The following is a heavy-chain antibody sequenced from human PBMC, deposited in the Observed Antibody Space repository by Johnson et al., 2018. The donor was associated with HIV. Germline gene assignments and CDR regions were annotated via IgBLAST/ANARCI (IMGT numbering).Heavy chain of an antibody. J-gene: IGHJ3*01. Sequence: QVQLVESGGGVVQPGRSLRLSCAASGFTFSSYAMHWVRQAPGKGLEWVAVISYDGSNKYYADSVKGRFTISRDNSKNTLYLQMNSLRAEDTAVYYCARSVGYCRGGSCAPDACDVWGQGTMVTVSP. D-gene: IGHD2-15*01. CDR2: ISYDGSNK. CDR3: ARSVGYCRGGSCAPDACDV. V-gene: IGHV3-30-3*01. CDR1: GFTFSSYA.